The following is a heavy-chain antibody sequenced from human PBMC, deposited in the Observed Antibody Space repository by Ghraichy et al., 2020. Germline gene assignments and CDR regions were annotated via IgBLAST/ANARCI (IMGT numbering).Heavy chain of an antibody. V-gene: IGHV4-30-4*01. CDR2: IYYSGTT. CDR1: GGSISSGDYY. Sequence: QTLSLTCTVSGGSISSGDYYWSWIRQPPGKGLEWIGYIYYSGTTYYNPSLKSRVTISVDTSKNQFSLRLISVTAADTAFYYCAGAPFPVDSEPFDIWGQGTMVTVSS. CDR3: AGAPFPVDSEPFDI. J-gene: IGHJ3*02. D-gene: IGHD3-9*01.